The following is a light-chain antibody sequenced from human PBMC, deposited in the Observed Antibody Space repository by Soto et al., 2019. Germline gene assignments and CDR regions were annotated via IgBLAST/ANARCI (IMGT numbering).Light chain of an antibody. J-gene: IGKJ1*01. CDR3: QQYNTYPWT. Sequence: DIQMTQSPSTLSASVGDRVTITCRASQSISSWLAWYQQKPGKAPKLLIYDASSLESGGPSRFSGSGSGTEFTLTISSLQPDDFATYYCQQYNTYPWTFAQGTRVDIK. CDR2: DAS. CDR1: QSISSW. V-gene: IGKV1-5*01.